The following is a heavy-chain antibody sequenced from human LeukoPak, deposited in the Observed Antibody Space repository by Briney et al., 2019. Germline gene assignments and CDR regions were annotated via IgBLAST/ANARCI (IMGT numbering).Heavy chain of an antibody. D-gene: IGHD2-2*01. Sequence: GGSLRLSCAVSGFTFDNYAMTWVRQAPGKGLEWVPTISGSGSYTYYADSVKGRFTISRDDSKNTLYLQMHSLRAEDTAVYYCAKQYAVVPAAPIDYWGQGTLVTVSS. V-gene: IGHV3-23*01. CDR1: GFTFDNYA. CDR2: ISGSGSYT. CDR3: AKQYAVVPAAPIDY. J-gene: IGHJ4*02.